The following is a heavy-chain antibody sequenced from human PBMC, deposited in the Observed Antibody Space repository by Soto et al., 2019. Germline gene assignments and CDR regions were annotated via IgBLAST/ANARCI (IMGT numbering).Heavy chain of an antibody. Sequence: GASVKVSCKASGYTFTSYDINWVRQATGQGLEWMGWMNPNSGNTGYAQKFQGRVTITRSTSISTAYMELSSLRSEDTAVYYCTTWEGIVGAPGAFDIWGQGTMVTVSS. D-gene: IGHD1-26*01. CDR3: TTWEGIVGAPGAFDI. CDR2: MNPNSGNT. J-gene: IGHJ3*02. CDR1: GYTFTSYD. V-gene: IGHV1-8*01.